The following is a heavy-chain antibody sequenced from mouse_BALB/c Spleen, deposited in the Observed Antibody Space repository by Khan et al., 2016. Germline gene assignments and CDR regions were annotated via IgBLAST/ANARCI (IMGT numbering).Heavy chain of an antibody. CDR2: INTYTGEP. D-gene: IGHD2-13*01. Sequence: QIQLVQSGPELKKPGETVKISCKASGYTFTNYGMNWVKQAPGKGLKWMGWINTYTGEPTYADDFKGRFAFSLQTSASTAYLQINNLKKEATATYFCAIGGDYGGFASWGQGTLVTVSA. CDR1: GYTFTNYG. J-gene: IGHJ3*01. CDR3: AIGGDYGGFAS. V-gene: IGHV9-3-1*01.